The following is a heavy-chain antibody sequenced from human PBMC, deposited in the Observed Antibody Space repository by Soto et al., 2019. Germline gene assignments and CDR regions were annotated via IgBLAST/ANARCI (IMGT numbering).Heavy chain of an antibody. CDR3: AKTYYYGSGSWHTRGYYYGMDV. CDR2: ISSSSSYI. J-gene: IGHJ6*02. D-gene: IGHD3-10*01. Sequence: PGGSLRLSCAASGFTFSSYSMNWVRQAPGKGLEWVSSISSSSSYIYYADSVKGRFTISRDNAKNSLYLQMNSLRAEDTAVYYCAKTYYYGSGSWHTRGYYYGMDVCGQGTTVTVYS. V-gene: IGHV3-21*01. CDR1: GFTFSSYS.